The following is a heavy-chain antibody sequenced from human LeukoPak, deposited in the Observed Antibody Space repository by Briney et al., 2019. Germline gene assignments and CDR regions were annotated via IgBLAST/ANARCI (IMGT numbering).Heavy chain of an antibody. CDR3: ARDLGIAAAGFFDY. CDR2: INPNSGGT. J-gene: IGHJ4*02. V-gene: IGHV1-2*04. D-gene: IGHD6-13*01. Sequence: GASVKVSCKASGYTFSGYYMHWVRQAPGQGLEWMGRINPNSGGTNYAQKFQGWVTMTRDTSISTAYMELSKLRSDVTAVYYCARDLGIAAAGFFDYWGQGTLVTVSS. CDR1: GYTFSGYY.